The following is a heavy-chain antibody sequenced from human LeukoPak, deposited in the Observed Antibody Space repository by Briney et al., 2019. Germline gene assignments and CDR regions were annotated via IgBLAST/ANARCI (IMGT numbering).Heavy chain of an antibody. CDR1: GFTFSNAW. CDR2: INWNGGST. J-gene: IGHJ3*02. V-gene: IGHV3-20*04. Sequence: GGSLRLSCAASGFTFSNAWMSWVRQAPGKGLEWVSGINWNGGSTGYADSVKGRFTISRDNAKNSLYLQMNSLRAEDTALYYCARDGNWNAIDIWGQGTMVTVSS. CDR3: ARDGNWNAIDI. D-gene: IGHD1-1*01.